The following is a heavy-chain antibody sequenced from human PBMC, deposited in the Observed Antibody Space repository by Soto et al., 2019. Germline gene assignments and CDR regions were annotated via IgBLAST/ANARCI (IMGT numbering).Heavy chain of an antibody. CDR3: ARTYGSGSYFLPFEY. V-gene: IGHV1-18*04. D-gene: IGHD3-10*01. J-gene: IGHJ4*02. CDR2: ISAYNGNI. Sequence: QVQLVQSGAEVKKPGASVKVSCKASGYTFSDYGFSWVRQAPGQGLEWMGWISAYNGNIDYAQNLQGRVTMTIDTSTSTAYMELRSLRSDDTAVYYCARTYGSGSYFLPFEYWGQGTLVSVSS. CDR1: GYTFSDYG.